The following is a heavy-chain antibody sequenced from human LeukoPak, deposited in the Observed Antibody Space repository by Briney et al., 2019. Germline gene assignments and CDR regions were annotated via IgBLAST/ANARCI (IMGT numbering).Heavy chain of an antibody. J-gene: IGHJ4*02. D-gene: IGHD5-12*01. CDR1: GFSFNTYE. CDR3: ARGATARGFDK. CDR2: ISGSGGNT. V-gene: IGHV3-48*02. Sequence: GALRLSCAASGFSFNTYEMNWVRQAPGKGLEWVSTISGSGGNTWYADSVKGRFTISRDNAKKSLDLQMNSLQDEDTAVYYCARGATARGFDKWGQGTLVTVSS.